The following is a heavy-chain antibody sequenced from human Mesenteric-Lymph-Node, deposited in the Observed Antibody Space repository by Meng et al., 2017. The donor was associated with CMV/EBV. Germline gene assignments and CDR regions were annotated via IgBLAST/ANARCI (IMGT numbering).Heavy chain of an antibody. J-gene: IGHJ6*02. D-gene: IGHD3-3*01. CDR2: ISYDGSNK. V-gene: IGHV3-30*04. CDR3: AKGEYYDFWSGYIGMDV. CDR1: GFTFSSYA. Sequence: GESLKISCAASGFTFSSYAMHWVRQAPGKGLEWVAVISYDGSNKYYADSVKGRFTISRDNSKNTLYLQMNSLRAEDTAVYYCAKGEYYDFWSGYIGMDVWGQGTTVTVSS.